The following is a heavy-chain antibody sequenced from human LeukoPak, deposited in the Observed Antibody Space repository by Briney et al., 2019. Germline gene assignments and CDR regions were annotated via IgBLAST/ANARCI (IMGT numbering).Heavy chain of an antibody. J-gene: IGHJ4*02. D-gene: IGHD3-22*01. CDR2: IWNDGSHK. CDR3: AKGSYYDSDGFYQHFDC. V-gene: IGHV3-30*02. CDR1: GFTFSSYG. Sequence: GGSLRLSCAASGFTFSSYGMHWVRQAPGRGLEWVAVIWNDGSHKYYADSVKGRFTISRDNSKNTLYLQMNSLRAEDTAVYYCAKGSYYDSDGFYQHFDCWGQGTLVTVSS.